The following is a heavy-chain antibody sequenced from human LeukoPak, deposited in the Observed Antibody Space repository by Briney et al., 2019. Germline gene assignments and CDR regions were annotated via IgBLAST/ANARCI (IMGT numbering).Heavy chain of an antibody. CDR3: ARTPSLGVVTPDDWFDP. CDR2: ISAYNGNT. Sequence: ASVKVSCKASGYTFTSYGISWVRQAPGQGLEWMGWISAYNGNTNYAQKLQGRVTMTTDTSTSTAYMELRSLRSDDTAVYYCARTPSLGVVTPDDWFDPWGQGTLATVSS. CDR1: GYTFTSYG. V-gene: IGHV1-18*01. J-gene: IGHJ5*02. D-gene: IGHD4-23*01.